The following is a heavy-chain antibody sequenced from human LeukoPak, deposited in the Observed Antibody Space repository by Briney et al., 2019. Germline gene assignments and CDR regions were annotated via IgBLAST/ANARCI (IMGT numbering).Heavy chain of an antibody. V-gene: IGHV3-21*01. J-gene: IGHJ4*02. CDR1: GFTFSSCW. D-gene: IGHD6-6*01. CDR2: ITGSSSYI. CDR3: ASGFSSSPYFDY. Sequence: GGSLRLSCAASGFTFSSCWMHWVRQAPGKGLEWVSFITGSSSYIYYTDSVKGRFTISRDNAKNSLFLQMNSLRDEDTAVYYCASGFSSSPYFDYWGQGTLVTVSS.